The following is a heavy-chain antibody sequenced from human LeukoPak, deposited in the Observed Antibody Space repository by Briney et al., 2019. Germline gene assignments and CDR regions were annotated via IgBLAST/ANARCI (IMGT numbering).Heavy chain of an antibody. V-gene: IGHV1-18*01. CDR3: ARDRSKLVPGAIDY. CDR2: ITPYNGNT. CDR1: GYTFTNFG. Sequence: ASVKVSCKASGYTFTNFGISWVRQAPGQGLEWMGWITPYNGNTNYAQKLQGRVTLTTDTSTSTAYMELRSLRSDDTAVYYCARDRSKLVPGAIDYWGQGTLVTVSS. J-gene: IGHJ4*02. D-gene: IGHD6-13*01.